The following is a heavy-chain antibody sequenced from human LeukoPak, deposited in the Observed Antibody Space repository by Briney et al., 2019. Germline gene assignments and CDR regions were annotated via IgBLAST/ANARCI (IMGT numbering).Heavy chain of an antibody. CDR2: INPNSGGT. Sequence: GASVKVSCKASGYTFTGYYMHWVRQAPGQGLEWMGWINPNSGGTNYAQKFQGRVTMTRDTSISTACMELSRLRSDDTAVYYCARGTPGYCSSTSCWVLRYWGQGTLVTVSS. D-gene: IGHD2-2*01. J-gene: IGHJ4*02. V-gene: IGHV1-2*02. CDR1: GYTFTGYY. CDR3: ARGTPGYCSSTSCWVLRY.